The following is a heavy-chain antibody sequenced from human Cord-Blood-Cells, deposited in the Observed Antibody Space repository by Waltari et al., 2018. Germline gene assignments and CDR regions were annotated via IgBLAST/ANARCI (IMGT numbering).Heavy chain of an antibody. CDR3: ARGTNWYFDL. J-gene: IGHJ2*01. V-gene: IGHV4-34*01. CDR2: INHRGST. CDR1: GGSFSGYY. Sequence: QVQLQQWGAGLLKPSETLSLTCAVYGGSFSGYYWSWIRQPPGKGQEWIGAINHRGSTDYNPSLKSRVTISVDTSKNQFSLKRSSVTAADTAVYYCARGTNWYFDLWGRGTLVTVSS.